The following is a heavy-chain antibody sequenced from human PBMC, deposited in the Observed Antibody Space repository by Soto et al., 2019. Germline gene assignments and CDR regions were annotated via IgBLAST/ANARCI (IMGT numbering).Heavy chain of an antibody. CDR1: GLTFGNRA. D-gene: IGHD3-10*01. CDR3: ARGSTESYPGSRIFDF. CDR2: ITDNGGDA. V-gene: IGHV3-23*01. Sequence: GSLRLSCVASGLTFGNRAMSWVRQAPGEGLQWVATITDNGGDAKYADSVRGRFVISRDNSKKTLYLQMTSLTAEDSAMYFCARGSTESYPGSRIFDFWGRGTLVTVSS. J-gene: IGHJ4*02.